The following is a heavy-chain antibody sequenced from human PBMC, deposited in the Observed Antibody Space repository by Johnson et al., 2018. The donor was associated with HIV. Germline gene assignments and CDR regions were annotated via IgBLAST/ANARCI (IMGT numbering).Heavy chain of an antibody. J-gene: IGHJ3*02. CDR3: AKALGFGIVDNFDAFDI. CDR2: ISYDGSNK. CDR1: GLRFSDYG. Sequence: QVQLVESGGGVVQPGRSLRLSCAASGLRFSDYGMHWVRQAPGKGLEWVAGISYDGSNKQYGDSVKGRFTISRDNSKNTLYLQMNSLRNEDTAVYYCAKALGFGIVDNFDAFDIWGQGTMVTVSS. V-gene: IGHV3-30*18. D-gene: IGHD1-26*01.